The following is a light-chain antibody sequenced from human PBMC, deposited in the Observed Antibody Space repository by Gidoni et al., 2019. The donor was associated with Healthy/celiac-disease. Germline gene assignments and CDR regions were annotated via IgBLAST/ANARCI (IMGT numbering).Light chain of an antibody. Sequence: EIVLTQSPGTLSLSPGERATLSCRASQSVSSSYLAWYQQKPGQAPRLLIYGASSRATGIPDRFSGSGSGTDFTLTISRLEPEDFAVYYCQQYGSSPLGFXXXTKVEIK. CDR2: GAS. CDR1: QSVSSSY. V-gene: IGKV3-20*01. J-gene: IGKJ1*01. CDR3: QQYGSSPLG.